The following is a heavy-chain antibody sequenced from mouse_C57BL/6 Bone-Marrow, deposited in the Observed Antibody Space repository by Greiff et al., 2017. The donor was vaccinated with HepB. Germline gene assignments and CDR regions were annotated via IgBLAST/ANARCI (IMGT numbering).Heavy chain of an antibody. V-gene: IGHV5-6*01. Sequence: EVHLVESGGDLVKPGGSLKLSCAASGFTFSSYGMSWVRQTPDKRLEWVATISSGGSYTYYPDSVKGRFTISRDNAKNTLYLQMSSLKSEDTAMYYCARHDYSNYAMDYWGQGTSVTVSS. CDR2: ISSGGSYT. CDR3: ARHDYSNYAMDY. D-gene: IGHD2-5*01. J-gene: IGHJ4*01. CDR1: GFTFSSYG.